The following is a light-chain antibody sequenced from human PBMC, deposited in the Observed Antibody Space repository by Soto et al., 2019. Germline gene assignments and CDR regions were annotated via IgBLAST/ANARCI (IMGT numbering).Light chain of an antibody. V-gene: IGLV2-14*01. Sequence: SALTQPASVSGSPGQSITISCTGTSSDIGGYKYVSWYQQYPGKAPKLMIYEVTNRPSGVSNRFSGSKSGNTASLTISGLQAEDEADYYCCSFTSITTYVFGTGTKVTVL. CDR3: CSFTSITTYV. CDR1: SSDIGGYKY. J-gene: IGLJ1*01. CDR2: EVT.